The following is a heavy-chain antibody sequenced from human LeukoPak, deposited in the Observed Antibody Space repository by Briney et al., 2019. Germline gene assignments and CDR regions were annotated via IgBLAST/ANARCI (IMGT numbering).Heavy chain of an antibody. Sequence: GSLRLSCAASGFTFSSYAMSWIRQPPGKGLEWIGEINHVGGTNYSPSLRSRVTISIDTSKNQFSLKLTSVTAADTALYYCARERVGGNRRDDSSIWAQGAMVTVSS. V-gene: IGHV4-34*01. J-gene: IGHJ3*02. D-gene: IGHD1/OR15-1a*01. CDR2: INHVGGT. CDR3: ARERVGGNRRDDSSI. CDR1: GFTFSSYA.